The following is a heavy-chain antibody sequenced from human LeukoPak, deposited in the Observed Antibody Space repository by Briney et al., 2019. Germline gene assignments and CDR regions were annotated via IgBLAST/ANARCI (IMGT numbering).Heavy chain of an antibody. J-gene: IGHJ6*03. CDR1: GFTFSSYS. Sequence: GGSLRLSCAASGFTFSSYSMNWVRQAPGKGLGWVSSISSSSSYIYYADSVKGRFTISRDNAKNSLYLQMNSLRAEDTAVYYCAREHSGYDFPGRDYYYMDVWGKGTTVTVSS. D-gene: IGHD5-12*01. CDR3: AREHSGYDFPGRDYYYMDV. V-gene: IGHV3-21*01. CDR2: ISSSSSYI.